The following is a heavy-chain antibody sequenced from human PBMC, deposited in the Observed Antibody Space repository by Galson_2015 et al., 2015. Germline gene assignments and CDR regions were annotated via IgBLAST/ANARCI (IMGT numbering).Heavy chain of an antibody. D-gene: IGHD2-15*01. CDR3: TTIVGNSYFMGV. V-gene: IGHV3-15*01. J-gene: IGHJ6*02. CDR2: IKSKYNGGTI. Sequence: SLRLSCAASGFIFSNAWMNWVRQAPGKGLEWVGRIKSKYNGGTIDYAAPVKDRFTISRDESKNTLYLQMNSLKTEDTAVYYCTTIVGNSYFMGVWGQGTTVTVSS. CDR1: GFIFSNAW.